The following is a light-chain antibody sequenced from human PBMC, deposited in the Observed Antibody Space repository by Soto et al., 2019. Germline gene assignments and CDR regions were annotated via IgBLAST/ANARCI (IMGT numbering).Light chain of an antibody. V-gene: IGKV1-5*03. Sequence: DLQMTQSPSTQPASVGDRVTITCRASQSISSWLAWYQQKPGKAPKLLIYKASTLKSGVPSRFSGSGSGTEFTLTISSLQPDDFATYYCQHYNSYSEAFGQGTKVDIK. CDR2: KAS. CDR3: QHYNSYSEA. J-gene: IGKJ1*01. CDR1: QSISSW.